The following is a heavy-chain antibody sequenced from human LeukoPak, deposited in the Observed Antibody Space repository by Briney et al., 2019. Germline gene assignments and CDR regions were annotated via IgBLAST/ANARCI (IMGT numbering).Heavy chain of an antibody. V-gene: IGHV3-9*01. Sequence: SLRLSCAASGFTFDDYAMHWVRQAPGKGLEWVSGISWNSGSIGYADSVKGRFTISRDNAKNSLYLQMNSLRAEDTALYYCAKDSRASYSSSSIDYWGQGTLVTVSS. CDR3: AKDSRASYSSSSIDY. CDR1: GFTFDDYA. CDR2: ISWNSGSI. J-gene: IGHJ4*02. D-gene: IGHD6-6*01.